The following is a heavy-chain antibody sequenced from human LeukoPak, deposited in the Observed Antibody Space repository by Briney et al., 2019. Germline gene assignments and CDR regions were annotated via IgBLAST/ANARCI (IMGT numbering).Heavy chain of an antibody. CDR3: ARLGAVAGFNWFDP. D-gene: IGHD6-19*01. Sequence: SQTLSLTCTVSGGSISSGSYYWSWIRQPAGKGLEWIGRIYTSVSTNYNPSLKSRVTISVDTSKNQFSLKLSSVTAADTAVYYCARLGAVAGFNWFDPWGQGTLVTVSS. CDR1: GGSISSGSYY. J-gene: IGHJ5*02. V-gene: IGHV4-61*02. CDR2: IYTSVST.